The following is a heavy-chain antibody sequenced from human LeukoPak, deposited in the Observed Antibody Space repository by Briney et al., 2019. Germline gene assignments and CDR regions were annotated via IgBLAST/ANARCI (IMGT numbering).Heavy chain of an antibody. D-gene: IGHD4-17*01. Sequence: GSLRLSCAASGFTFSSYWMSWVRQPPGKGLEFIGHVHYSGTANYNPSLRSRVTISIDTSKKHFFLKLKSVTAADTAVYYCARGYGDFRVEGRYFHSWGQGTLVTVSS. CDR2: VHYSGTA. V-gene: IGHV4-59*01. CDR3: ARGYGDFRVEGRYFHS. J-gene: IGHJ4*02. CDR1: GFTFSSYW.